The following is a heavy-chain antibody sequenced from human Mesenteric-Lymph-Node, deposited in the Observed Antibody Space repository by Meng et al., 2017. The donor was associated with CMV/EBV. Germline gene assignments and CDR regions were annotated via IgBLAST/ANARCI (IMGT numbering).Heavy chain of an antibody. CDR1: GGTFSSYP. CDR3: ARGYCSGYNCPLDP. V-gene: IGHV1-69*04. CDR2: IIPILGIA. Sequence: SVKVSCKASGGTFSSYPISWVRQAPGQGLEWMGRIIPILGIANYAQKFQGRVTITADKSTSTAYMELSSLRSEDTAIYYCARGYCSGYNCPLDPWGQGTLVTVSS. J-gene: IGHJ5*02. D-gene: IGHD3-22*01.